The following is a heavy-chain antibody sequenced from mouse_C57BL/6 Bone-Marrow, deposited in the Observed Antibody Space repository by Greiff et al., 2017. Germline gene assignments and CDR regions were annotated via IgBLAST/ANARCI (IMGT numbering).Heavy chain of an antibody. CDR3: ARGGGYYWYFDV. CDR2: ISSGGSYT. Sequence: EVKVVESGGDLVKPGGSLKLSCAASGFTFSSYGMSWVRQTPDKRLEWVATISSGGSYTYYPDSVKGRFTISRDNAKNTLYLQMSSLKSEDTAMYYCARGGGYYWYFDVWGTGTTVTVSS. D-gene: IGHD2-2*01. CDR1: GFTFSSYG. J-gene: IGHJ1*03. V-gene: IGHV5-6*01.